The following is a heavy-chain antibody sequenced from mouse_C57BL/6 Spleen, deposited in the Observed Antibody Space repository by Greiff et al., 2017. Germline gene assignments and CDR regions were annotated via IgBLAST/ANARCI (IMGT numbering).Heavy chain of an antibody. Sequence: VQLQQPGAELVRPGSSVKLSCKASGYTFTSYWMHWVKQRPIQGLEWSGNIDSSDSETHYNQKFKDKATLTADKSSSTAYMQLSSLTYEDSAVYYCARWDPDGYYGYFDYWGQGTTLTVSS. CDR2: IDSSDSET. V-gene: IGHV1-52*01. CDR1: GYTFTSYW. D-gene: IGHD2-3*01. J-gene: IGHJ2*01. CDR3: ARWDPDGYYGYFDY.